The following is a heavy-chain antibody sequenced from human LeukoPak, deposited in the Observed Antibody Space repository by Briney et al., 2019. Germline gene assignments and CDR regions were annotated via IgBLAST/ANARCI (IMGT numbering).Heavy chain of an antibody. J-gene: IGHJ4*02. CDR2: IAYDGSRA. CDR1: GFTFGGYG. V-gene: IGHV3-33*01. CDR3: TRYNNDHFDY. D-gene: IGHD1-14*01. Sequence: GGSLRLSWAGSGFTFGGYGMHWFRQTPGKGLEWVAVIAYDGSRAFYADSVKGRFTISGDNSKNTMSVQMDDLRAEDTAVYYCTRYNNDHFDYWGQGTLVTVSS.